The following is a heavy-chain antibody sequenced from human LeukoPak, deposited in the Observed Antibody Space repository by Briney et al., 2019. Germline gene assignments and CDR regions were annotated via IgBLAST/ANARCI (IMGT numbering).Heavy chain of an antibody. J-gene: IGHJ4*02. Sequence: SETLSLTCAVSGGSISSGGYSWSWIRQPPGKGLEWIGYIYHSGSTYYNPSLKSRVTISVDRSKNQFSLKLSSVTAADTAVYYCAKAGFSAGSYSVDYWGQGTLVTVSS. V-gene: IGHV4-30-2*01. CDR2: IYHSGST. CDR1: GGSISSGGYS. CDR3: AKAGFSAGSYSVDY. D-gene: IGHD3-10*01.